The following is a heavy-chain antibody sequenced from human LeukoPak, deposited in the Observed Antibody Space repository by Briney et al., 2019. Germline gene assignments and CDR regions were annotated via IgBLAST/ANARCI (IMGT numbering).Heavy chain of an antibody. D-gene: IGHD5-12*01. J-gene: IGHJ4*02. V-gene: IGHV1-69*01. CDR2: IIPIFGTA. CDR3: ARGGYSCSGNPFDY. CDR1: GDTFSSSA. Sequence: SVKVSCKASGDTFSSSAIRWVRQAPGHGLEWMGGIIPIFGTANYAQKFQGRVTITADGSTSTAYMELSSLRSEDTAVYYCARGGYSCSGNPFDYWGQGTLVTVSS.